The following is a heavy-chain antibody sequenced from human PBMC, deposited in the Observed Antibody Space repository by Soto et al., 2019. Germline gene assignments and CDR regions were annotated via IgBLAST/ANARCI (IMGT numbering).Heavy chain of an antibody. CDR1: GYTFTSYA. Sequence: ASVKVSCKASGYTFTSYAMHWVRQAPGQRLEWMGWINAGNGNTKYSQKFRGSVTITRAKSASTAYMVLSSLRSEDTAVYYCARVWIAAAGKWFDPWGQGTLVTVSS. J-gene: IGHJ5*02. CDR3: ARVWIAAAGKWFDP. CDR2: INAGNGNT. V-gene: IGHV1-3*01. D-gene: IGHD6-13*01.